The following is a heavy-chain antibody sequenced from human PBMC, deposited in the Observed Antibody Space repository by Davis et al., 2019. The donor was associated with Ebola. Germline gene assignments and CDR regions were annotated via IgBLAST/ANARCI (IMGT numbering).Heavy chain of an antibody. CDR1: GFTFSSYW. D-gene: IGHD2-15*01. V-gene: IGHV3-7*01. J-gene: IGHJ4*02. CDR3: ARFVFRAATN. Sequence: GESLKISCAASGFTFSSYWMSWVRQAPGKGLEWVANIKQDGSEKYYVDSVKGRFTISRDNAKNSLYLQMDSLRAEDTAVYYCARFVFRAATNWGQGTLVTVSS. CDR2: IKQDGSEK.